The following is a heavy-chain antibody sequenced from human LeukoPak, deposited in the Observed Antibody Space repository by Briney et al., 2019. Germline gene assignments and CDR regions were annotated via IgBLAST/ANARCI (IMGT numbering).Heavy chain of an antibody. V-gene: IGHV4-34*01. D-gene: IGHD3-3*01. CDR1: GGSFSGYY. CDR2: INHSGST. Sequence: SETLSLTCAVYGGSFSGYYWSWIRQPPGKGLEWIGEINHSGSTNYNPSLKSRVTISVDTSKNQFSLKLSSVTAADTAVYYCARVNYDFWSGYGMDVWGQGTTVTVSS. CDR3: ARVNYDFWSGYGMDV. J-gene: IGHJ6*02.